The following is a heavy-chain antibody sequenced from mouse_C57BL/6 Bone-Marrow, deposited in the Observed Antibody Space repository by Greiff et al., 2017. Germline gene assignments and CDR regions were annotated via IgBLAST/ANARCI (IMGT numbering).Heavy chain of an antibody. J-gene: IGHJ4*01. CDR1: GYTFTSYW. V-gene: IGHV1-69*01. CDR3: ARGPYLPAMDY. CDR2: IDPSDSYT. Sequence: QVQLQQPGAELVMPGASVKLSCKASGYTFTSYWMHWVKQRPGQGLEWLGEIDPSDSYTNYNQKFKGKSTWTVDKSSSAAYMQLSSLTSEDSAVYYCARGPYLPAMDYWGQGTSVTVSS.